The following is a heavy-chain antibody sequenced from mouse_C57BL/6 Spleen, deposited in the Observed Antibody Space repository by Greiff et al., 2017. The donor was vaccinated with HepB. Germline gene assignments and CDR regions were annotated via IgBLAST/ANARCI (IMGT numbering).Heavy chain of an antibody. D-gene: IGHD1-1*01. CDR2: ISYDGSN. Sequence: EVKLMESGPGLVKPSQSLSLTCSVTGYSITSGYYWNWIRQFPGNKLEWMGYISYDGSNNYNPSLKNRISITRDTSKNQFFLKLNSVTTEDTATYYCAAVDYAMDYWGQGTSVTVSS. V-gene: IGHV3-6*01. CDR3: AAVDYAMDY. J-gene: IGHJ4*01. CDR1: GYSITSGYY.